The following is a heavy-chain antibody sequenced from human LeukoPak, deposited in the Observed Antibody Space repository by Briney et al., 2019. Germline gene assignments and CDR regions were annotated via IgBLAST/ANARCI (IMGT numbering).Heavy chain of an antibody. V-gene: IGHV3-23*01. J-gene: IGHJ4*02. CDR1: GXTFSSYA. CDR3: AKMNIVVVPAAILYY. CDR2: ISGSGGST. D-gene: IGHD2-2*02. Sequence: GGSLRLSCAASGXTFSSYAVSWVRQAPGKGLEWVSAISGSGGSTYYADSVKGRFTISRENSKNTLYLQMNSLRAEDTAVYYCAKMNIVVVPAAILYYWGQGTLVTVSS.